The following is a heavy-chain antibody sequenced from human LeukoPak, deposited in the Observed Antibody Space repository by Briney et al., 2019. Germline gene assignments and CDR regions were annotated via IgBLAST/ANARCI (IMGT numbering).Heavy chain of an antibody. J-gene: IGHJ4*02. CDR3: ARVNYYDSSGYNFDY. V-gene: IGHV4-31*03. D-gene: IGHD3-22*01. CDR1: GGSISSGGYY. CDR2: IYYSGST. Sequence: PSQTLSLTCTVSGGSISSGGYYWSWIRQHPGKGLEWIGYIYYSGSTYYNPSLESRVTISVDTSKNQFSLKLSSVTAADTAVYYCARVNYYDSSGYNFDYWGQGTLVTVSS.